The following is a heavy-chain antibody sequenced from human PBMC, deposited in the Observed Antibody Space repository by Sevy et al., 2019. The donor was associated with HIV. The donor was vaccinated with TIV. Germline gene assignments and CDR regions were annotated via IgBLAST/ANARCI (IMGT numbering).Heavy chain of an antibody. CDR2: IRRNSHEPYGGTT. Sequence: SLRLSCTSSGFTFGDYAMSWFRQAPGKALEWVAFIRRNSHEPYGGTTEYAASVKGRFTISRDDSKSIAYLQMNSLKSEGTAVYYCTRPLATADTPEYFFDYWGQGILVTVSS. V-gene: IGHV3-49*03. CDR1: GFTFGDYA. CDR3: TRPLATADTPEYFFDY. J-gene: IGHJ4*02. D-gene: IGHD5-12*01.